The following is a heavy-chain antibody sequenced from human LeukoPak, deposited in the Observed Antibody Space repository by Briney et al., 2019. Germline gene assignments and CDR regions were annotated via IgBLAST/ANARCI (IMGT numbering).Heavy chain of an antibody. CDR2: FDPEDGET. CDR3: ARDVSGWSYFDY. J-gene: IGHJ4*02. CDR1: GYTLTESS. D-gene: IGHD6-19*01. Sequence: GASVKVSCKVSGYTLTESSMHWVRQAPGKGLEWVGGFDPEDGETIYAQKFQGRVTMTTDTSTSTAYMELRSLRSDDTAVYYCARDVSGWSYFDYWGQGTLVTVSS. V-gene: IGHV1-24*01.